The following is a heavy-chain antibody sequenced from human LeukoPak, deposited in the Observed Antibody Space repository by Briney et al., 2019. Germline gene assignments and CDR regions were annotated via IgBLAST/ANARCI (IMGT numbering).Heavy chain of an antibody. CDR3: ARAVDYYGSGTQPPYYYYYGMDV. D-gene: IGHD3-10*01. V-gene: IGHV1-2*02. CDR1: GYTLTGYY. J-gene: IGHJ6*02. CDR2: INPNSGGT. Sequence: ASVKVSCKASGYTLTGYYMHWVRQAPGQGLEWMGWINPNSGGTNYAQKFQGRVTMTRDTSISTAYMELSRLRSDDTAVYYCARAVDYYGSGTQPPYYYYYGMDVWGQGTTVTVSS.